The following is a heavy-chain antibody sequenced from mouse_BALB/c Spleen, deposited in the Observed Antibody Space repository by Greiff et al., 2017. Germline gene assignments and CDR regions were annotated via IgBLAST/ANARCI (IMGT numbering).Heavy chain of an antibody. V-gene: IGHV5-6-4*01. CDR2: ISSGGSYT. J-gene: IGHJ2*01. D-gene: IGHD4-1*01. CDR1: GFTFSSYT. CDR3: TREGELGRSFDY. Sequence: EVKLVESGGGLVKPGGSLKLSCAASGFTFSSYTMSWVRQTPEKRLEWVATISSGGSYTYYPDSVKGRFTISRDNAKNTLYLQMSSLKSEDTAMYYCTREGELGRSFDYWGQGTTLTVSS.